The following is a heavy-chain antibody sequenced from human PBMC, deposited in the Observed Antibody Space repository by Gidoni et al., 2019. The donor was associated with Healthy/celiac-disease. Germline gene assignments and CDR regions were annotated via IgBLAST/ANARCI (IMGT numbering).Heavy chain of an antibody. J-gene: IGHJ4*02. Sequence: SVKGRFTISRHNSKNTLYLQMNSLRAEDTAVYYCARSKNGGVGFFDYWGQGTLVTVSS. D-gene: IGHD2-8*02. CDR3: ARSKNGGVGFFDY. V-gene: IGHV3-53*04.